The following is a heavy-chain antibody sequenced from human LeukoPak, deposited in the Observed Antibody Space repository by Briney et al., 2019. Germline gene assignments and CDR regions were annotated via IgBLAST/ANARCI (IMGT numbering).Heavy chain of an antibody. Sequence: SVKVSCKASEGTFSSYAISWVRQAPGQGLEWMGGIIPIFGTANYAQKFQGRVTITADESTSTAYMELSSLRSEDTAVYYCASGVPAQDYGDYEHDVYYYGMDVWGQGTTVTVSS. D-gene: IGHD4-17*01. CDR3: ASGVPAQDYGDYEHDVYYYGMDV. CDR2: IIPIFGTA. CDR1: EGTFSSYA. V-gene: IGHV1-69*13. J-gene: IGHJ6*02.